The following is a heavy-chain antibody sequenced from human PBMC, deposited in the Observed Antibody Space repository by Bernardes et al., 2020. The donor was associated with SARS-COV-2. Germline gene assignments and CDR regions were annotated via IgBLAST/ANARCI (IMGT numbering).Heavy chain of an antibody. CDR1: GYTFIDYV. CDR2: ISAYNGNT. J-gene: IGHJ4*02. CDR3: ARGRCSGASCYRRKIYYFDY. Sequence: ASVKVSCKASGYTFIDYVINWVRQAPGQGLEWMGWISAYNGNTNYAQKFQGRVTMTIDTSTSTAYMELRSLRPDDAAVYYCARGRCSGASCYRRKIYYFDYWGQGSLVTVSS. V-gene: IGHV1-18*04. D-gene: IGHD2-15*01.